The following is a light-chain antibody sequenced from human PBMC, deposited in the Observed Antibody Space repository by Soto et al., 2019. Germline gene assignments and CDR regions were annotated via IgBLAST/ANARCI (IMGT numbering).Light chain of an antibody. J-gene: IGKJ3*01. CDR1: QGISTY. CDR2: AAS. CDR3: QRSISAPFT. Sequence: DIQMTQSPSSLSASVGDRVTITCRASQGISTYLAWYQQKPGKVPKLLIYAASTLQSGVPSRFSGSGSGTDFTLTISSLQPEDVATYFCQRSISAPFTFGPGTKVDIK. V-gene: IGKV1-27*01.